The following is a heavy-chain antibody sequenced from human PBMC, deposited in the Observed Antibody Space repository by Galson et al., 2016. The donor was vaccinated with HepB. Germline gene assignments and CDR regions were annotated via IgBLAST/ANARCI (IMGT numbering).Heavy chain of an antibody. J-gene: IGHJ4*02. D-gene: IGHD3-10*01. CDR1: GFTFSDYY. CDR3: ARSGGEGVNY. V-gene: IGHV3-11*01. CDR2: ISSSGKTI. Sequence: SLRLSCAASGFTFSDYYMSWIRQAPGKGLEWVSYISSSGKTIYYTDSVKGRFTVSRDNTKNSLYLQMDSLRAEDTAVYYCARSGGEGVNYWGQGTPVTVSS.